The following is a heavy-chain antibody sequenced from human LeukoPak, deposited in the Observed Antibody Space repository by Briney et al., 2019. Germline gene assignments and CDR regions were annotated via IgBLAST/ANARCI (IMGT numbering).Heavy chain of an antibody. CDR3: ARGKAAKNYDFWSGPDPPYYFDY. V-gene: IGHV4-31*03. CDR2: IYYSGST. D-gene: IGHD3-3*01. CDR1: GGSISSGGYY. J-gene: IGHJ4*02. Sequence: SETLSLTCTVSGGSISSGGYYWSWIRQHPGKGLEWIGYIYYSGSTYYNPSLKSRVTISVDTSKNQFSLKLSSVTAADTAVYYCARGKAAKNYDFWSGPDPPYYFDYWGQGTLVTVSS.